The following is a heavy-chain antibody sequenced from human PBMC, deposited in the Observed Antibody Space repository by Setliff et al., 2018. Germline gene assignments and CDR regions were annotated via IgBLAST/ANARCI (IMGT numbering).Heavy chain of an antibody. V-gene: IGHV4-39*01. CDR3: ARTGTYRYFDY. Sequence: SETLSLTCTVSGASINSGTYYWAWIRQPPGKGLEWIGRIHYSGTTYYNASLKSRVTMSVDTSKNQFSLNLSSVTAADTAVYYGARTGTYRYFDYWGQGALVTFSS. J-gene: IGHJ4*02. D-gene: IGHD1-26*01. CDR2: IHYSGTT. CDR1: GASINSGTYY.